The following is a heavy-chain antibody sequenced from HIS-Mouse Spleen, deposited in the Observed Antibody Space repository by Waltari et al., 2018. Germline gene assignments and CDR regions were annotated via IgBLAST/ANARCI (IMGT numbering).Heavy chain of an antibody. Sequence: QITLKESGPTLVKPTQTLTLTCTFSGFSLSTSGVGVGWIRQPPGKALEWLALIYWNDDKRYRPTLKSRLTITKDTSKNQVVLTMTNMDPVDTATYYCAHRGYGDYVRGDAFDIWGQGTMVTVSS. V-gene: IGHV2-5*01. CDR2: IYWNDDK. CDR3: AHRGYGDYVRGDAFDI. J-gene: IGHJ3*02. CDR1: GFSLSTSGVG. D-gene: IGHD4-17*01.